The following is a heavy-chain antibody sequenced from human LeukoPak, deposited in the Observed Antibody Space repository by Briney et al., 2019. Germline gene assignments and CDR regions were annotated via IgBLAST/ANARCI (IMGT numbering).Heavy chain of an antibody. CDR3: ARAGRISRTYYYDSSGYSP. CDR1: GFTFSSYS. V-gene: IGHV3-21*01. D-gene: IGHD3-22*01. CDR2: ISSSSSYI. J-gene: IGHJ5*02. Sequence: SGGSLRLSCAASGFTFSSYSMNWVRQAPGKGLEWVSSISSSSSYIYYADSVKGRFTISRDNAKNSLYLQMNSLRAEDTAVYYCARAGRISRTYYYDSSGYSPWGQGTLVTVSS.